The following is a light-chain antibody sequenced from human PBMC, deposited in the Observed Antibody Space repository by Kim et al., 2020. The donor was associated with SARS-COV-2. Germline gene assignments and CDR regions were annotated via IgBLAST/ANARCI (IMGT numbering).Light chain of an antibody. CDR3: QSADSSDTFWV. CDR1: ALPKQY. V-gene: IGLV3-25*03. CDR2: EDT. J-gene: IGLJ3*02. Sequence: SYELTQPPSVSVSPGQTARITCSGDALPKQYAYWFQQKRGQAPVVLLYEDTERPSGIPERFSGSTSGTTVTLTISAVQAEDEADYYCQSADSSDTFWVFGGGTQLTVL.